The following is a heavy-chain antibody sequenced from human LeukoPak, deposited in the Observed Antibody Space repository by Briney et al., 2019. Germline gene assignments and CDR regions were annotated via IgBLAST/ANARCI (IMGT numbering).Heavy chain of an antibody. CDR2: IFVSSSHT. J-gene: IGHJ4*02. CDR3: ARVNIGSGYSLDY. D-gene: IGHD2/OR15-2a*01. V-gene: IGHV3-21*03. Sequence: PGGSLRLSCAVSGFIFRDNAMNWVRQAPGKGLEWVSSIFVSSSHTYYEDSVKGRFTISRDNAKNSLYLQMNSLRVEDTAVYYCARVNIGSGYSLDYWGQGTLVTVSS. CDR1: GFIFRDNA.